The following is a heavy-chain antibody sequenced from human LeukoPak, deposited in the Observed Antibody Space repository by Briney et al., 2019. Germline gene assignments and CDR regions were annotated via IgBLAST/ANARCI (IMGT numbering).Heavy chain of an antibody. CDR3: AREREERWLQLVDY. V-gene: IGHV3-48*02. Sequence: GGSLRLSCAASGFTFSSYNMNWVRQAPGKGRGWVSYISSSSSTIYYADSVKGRFTISRDNAKNSLYLQMNSLRDEDTAVYYCAREREERWLQLVDYWGQGTLVTVSS. CDR1: GFTFSSYN. D-gene: IGHD5-24*01. J-gene: IGHJ4*02. CDR2: ISSSSSTI.